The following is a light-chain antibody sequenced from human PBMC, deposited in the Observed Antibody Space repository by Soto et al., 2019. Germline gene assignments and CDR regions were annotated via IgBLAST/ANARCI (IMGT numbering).Light chain of an antibody. Sequence: QPVLTQPASVSGSPGQSITISCTGTSSDVGSYNLVSWYQQHPGKAPKLMIFEVNMRPSGVSNRFSGSKSGNTASLTISGLQAEDEADYYCCSYAGGGTVIFGGGTKVTVL. CDR2: EVN. J-gene: IGLJ2*01. V-gene: IGLV2-23*02. CDR3: CSYAGGGTVI. CDR1: SSDVGSYNL.